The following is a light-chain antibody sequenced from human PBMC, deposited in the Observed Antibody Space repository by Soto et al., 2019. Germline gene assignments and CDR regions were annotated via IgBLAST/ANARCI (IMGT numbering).Light chain of an antibody. V-gene: IGKV3-11*01. Sequence: EIVLTQSQATLSLSPGERATLSCRASQSVSSNLAWYQQKPGQAPRLLIYDASNRATGIPTRFSGSGAGTDFTLTISSLEPEDFAVYYCQQRSDWSWSFGQGTKVEIK. CDR2: DAS. CDR3: QQRSDWSWS. CDR1: QSVSSN. J-gene: IGKJ1*01.